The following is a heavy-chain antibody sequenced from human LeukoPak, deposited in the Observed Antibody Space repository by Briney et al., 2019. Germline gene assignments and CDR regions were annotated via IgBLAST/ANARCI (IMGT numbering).Heavy chain of an antibody. D-gene: IGHD5-18*01. CDR2: ISSTGST. J-gene: IGHJ5*02. CDR3: ARDMDTPPYNWFDP. V-gene: IGHV4-4*07. CDR1: GGSISSYY. Sequence: SDTLSLTCTVSGGSISSYYWSWVRQPAGKGLEWIGLISSTGSTNYNPSLKSRITMSVDTSKNQFSLKLNSVTAADTAVYYCARDMDTPPYNWFDPWGQGTLVTVSS.